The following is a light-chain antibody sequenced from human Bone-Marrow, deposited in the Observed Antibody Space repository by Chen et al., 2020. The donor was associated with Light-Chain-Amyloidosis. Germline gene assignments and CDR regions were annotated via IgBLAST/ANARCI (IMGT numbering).Light chain of an antibody. CDR2: RDT. CDR1: DFPTKY. J-gene: IGLJ2*01. Sequence: SYELTQPPSVSVSPGQTAMITCSGDDFPTKYAYWYQQKRGQAPVLVIHRDTERPSGISERFSGSSPGTTATLTISGVQAEDEADYHCQSADSSGTYEVIFGGGTKLTVL. CDR3: QSADSSGTYEVI. V-gene: IGLV3-25*03.